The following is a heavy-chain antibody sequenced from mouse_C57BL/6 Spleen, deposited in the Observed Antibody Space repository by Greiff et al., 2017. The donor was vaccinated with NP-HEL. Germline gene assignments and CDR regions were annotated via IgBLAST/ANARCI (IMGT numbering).Heavy chain of an antibody. CDR1: GYTFTSYG. CDR3: ARQLRLRGYSMDY. V-gene: IGHV1-81*01. D-gene: IGHD3-2*02. CDR2: IYPRSGNT. J-gene: IGHJ4*01. Sequence: VQLQESGAELARPGASVKLSCKASGYTFTSYGISWVKQRTGQGLEWIGEIYPRSGNTYYNEKFKGKATLTAEKSSSTAYMQLRSLTSEDSAVYFCARQLRLRGYSMDYWGQGTSVTVSS.